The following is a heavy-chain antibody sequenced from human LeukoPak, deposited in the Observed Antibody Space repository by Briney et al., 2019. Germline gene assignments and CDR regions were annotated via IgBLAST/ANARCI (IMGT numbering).Heavy chain of an antibody. J-gene: IGHJ4*02. Sequence: SETLSLTCTVSGGSISSHYWNWIRQPPGKGLEWIGYIYYNGSTNFYPSLKSRVAISLDTSKNQFSLRLRSVTAADTAVYYCARLVIGGLRYFDYWGQGTLVTVSS. CDR3: ARLVIGGLRYFDY. V-gene: IGHV4-59*11. CDR1: GGSISSHY. CDR2: IYYNGST. D-gene: IGHD3-9*01.